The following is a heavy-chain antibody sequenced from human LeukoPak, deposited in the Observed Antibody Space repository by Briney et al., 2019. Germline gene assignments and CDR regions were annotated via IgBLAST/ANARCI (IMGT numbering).Heavy chain of an antibody. D-gene: IGHD6-13*01. Sequence: GESLKISCKGSGYSFTSYWIGWVRQMPGKGLEWMGIIYPGDSDTRYSPSFQGQVTISADKSVSTAYLQWSSLKASGTAMYYCARPGLEAAAVLDYFDYWGQGTLVTVSS. J-gene: IGHJ4*02. CDR1: GYSFTSYW. CDR3: ARPGLEAAAVLDYFDY. CDR2: IYPGDSDT. V-gene: IGHV5-51*03.